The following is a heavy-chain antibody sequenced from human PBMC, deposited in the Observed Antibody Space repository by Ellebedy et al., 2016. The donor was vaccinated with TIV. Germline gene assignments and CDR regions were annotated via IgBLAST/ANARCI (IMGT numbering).Heavy chain of an antibody. CDR3: ASPPGVVAL. CDR1: GFNFIDYY. D-gene: IGHD3-10*01. V-gene: IGHV3-11*03. Sequence: PGGSLRLSCAASGFNFIDYYMGWIRQAPGKGLEWVSYISSSSRDTNYADSVKGRFTIARDNAKNSLYLQMNSLRAEDTAVYYCASPPGVVALWGQGTLVTVSS. J-gene: IGHJ4*02. CDR2: ISSSSRDT.